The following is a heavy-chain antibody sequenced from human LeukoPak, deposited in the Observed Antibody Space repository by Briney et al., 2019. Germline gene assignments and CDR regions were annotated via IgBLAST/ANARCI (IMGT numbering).Heavy chain of an antibody. J-gene: IGHJ4*02. CDR1: GFTVSSNY. V-gene: IGHV3-15*01. CDR3: TTEAYGSGSGLDY. D-gene: IGHD3-10*01. Sequence: GGSLRLSCAASGFTVSSNYMSWVRQAPGKGLEWVGRIKSKTDGGTTDYAAPVKGRFAISRDDSKNTLYLQMNSLKTEDTAVYYCTTEAYGSGSGLDYWAREPWSPSPQ. CDR2: IKSKTDGGTT.